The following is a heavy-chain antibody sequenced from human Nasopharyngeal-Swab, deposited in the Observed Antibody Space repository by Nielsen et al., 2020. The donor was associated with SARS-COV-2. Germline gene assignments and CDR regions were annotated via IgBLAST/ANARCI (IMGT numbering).Heavy chain of an antibody. CDR1: GFTFSSYW. V-gene: IGHV3-7*01. Sequence: GGSLRLYCAASGFTFSSYWMSWVRQAPGKGLEWVANIKQEGSEKYYVDSVKGRFTISRDNAKNSLYLQMNSLSAEDTAVYYCARDEYYYDSSGYYDGMDVWGQGTTVTVSS. J-gene: IGHJ6*02. CDR3: ARDEYYYDSSGYYDGMDV. CDR2: IKQEGSEK. D-gene: IGHD3-22*01.